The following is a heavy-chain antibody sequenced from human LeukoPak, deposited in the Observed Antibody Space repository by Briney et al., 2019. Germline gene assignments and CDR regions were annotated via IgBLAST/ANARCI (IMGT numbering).Heavy chain of an antibody. V-gene: IGHV1-18*01. D-gene: IGHD6-6*01. CDR1: GYTFTSYG. CDR2: ISAYNGNT. CDR3: ARESSSFFFDY. J-gene: IGHJ4*02. Sequence: ASVKVSCKASGYTFTSYGISWVRQAPGQGLEWMGWISAYNGNTNYAQKFQGRVTLTTDTSTSTAYMELRSLRSDDTAVYYSARESSSFFFDYWGQGTLVTVSS.